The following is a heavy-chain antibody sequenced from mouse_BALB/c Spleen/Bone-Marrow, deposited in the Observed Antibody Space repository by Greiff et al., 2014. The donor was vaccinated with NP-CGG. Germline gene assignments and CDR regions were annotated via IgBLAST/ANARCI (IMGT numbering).Heavy chain of an antibody. Sequence: KMSCKASGYTFTSYWMHWVKQRPGQGLEWIGYINPSTGYTDYNQKFNDKATLTADKSSSTAYMQLSSLTSKDSAVYYCARGNPLYAMDYWGQGTSVTVSS. CDR1: GYTFTSYW. CDR2: INPSTGYT. D-gene: IGHD2-1*01. CDR3: ARGNPLYAMDY. V-gene: IGHV1S26*01. J-gene: IGHJ4*01.